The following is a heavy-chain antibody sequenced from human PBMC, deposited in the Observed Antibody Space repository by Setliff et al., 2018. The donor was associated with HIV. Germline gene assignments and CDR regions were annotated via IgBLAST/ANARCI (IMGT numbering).Heavy chain of an antibody. J-gene: IGHJ4*02. CDR2: ISRSGVST. CDR1: GLTFSTSA. CDR3: VKGGDYNRRGFFDS. Sequence: PGGSLRLSCVVSGLTFSTSAMSWVRQGPGKGLHWVAGISRSGVSTHYADPVKGRFSISRDNSKNTLLLQMNSLRVEDTALYYCVKGGDYNRRGFFDSWGLGTLVTVYS. D-gene: IGHD4-4*01. V-gene: IGHV3-23*01.